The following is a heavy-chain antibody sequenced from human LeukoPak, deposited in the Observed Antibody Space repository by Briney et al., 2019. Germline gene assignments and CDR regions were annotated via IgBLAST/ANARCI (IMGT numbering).Heavy chain of an antibody. J-gene: IGHJ5*02. V-gene: IGHV3-21*03. CDR3: ARDAITMVRGVIGWFDP. Sequence: GGSLRLSCAASGFTFSSYSMNWVRQAPGKGLGWVSSISSSSSYIYYADSVKGRFTISRDNAKNSLYLQMNSLRAEDTAVYYCARDAITMVRGVIGWFDPWGQGTLVTVSS. CDR1: GFTFSSYS. D-gene: IGHD3-10*01. CDR2: ISSSSSYI.